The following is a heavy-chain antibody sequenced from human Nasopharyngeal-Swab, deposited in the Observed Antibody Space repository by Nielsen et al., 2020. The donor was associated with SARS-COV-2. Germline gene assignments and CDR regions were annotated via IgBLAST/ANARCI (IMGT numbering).Heavy chain of an antibody. J-gene: IGHJ4*02. V-gene: IGHV3-33*01. CDR3: ARSGLWFREFHYYFDY. D-gene: IGHD3-10*01. CDR1: GFTFSSYG. CDR2: IWYDGSNK. Sequence: GESLKISCAASGFTFSSYGMHWVRQAPGKGLEWVAVIWYDGSNKYYADSVKGRFTISRDNSKNTLYLQMNSLRAEETAVYYCARSGLWFREFHYYFDYWGQGTLVTVSS.